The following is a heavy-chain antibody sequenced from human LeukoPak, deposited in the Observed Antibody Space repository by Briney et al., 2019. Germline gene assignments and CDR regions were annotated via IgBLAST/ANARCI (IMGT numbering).Heavy chain of an antibody. CDR3: TRDAGGTYGAYYFEY. CDR1: GGPFSSYS. D-gene: IGHD3-10*01. J-gene: IGHJ4*02. Sequence: SVKVSFKASGGPFSSYSISWVRQVPGQGLEWMGRIIPIIGIADYAQIFQGRVTITADKSTSTVYMELSSLRSEDMAVYYCTRDAGGTYGAYYFEYWGQGTLVTVSS. CDR2: IIPIIGIA. V-gene: IGHV1-69*04.